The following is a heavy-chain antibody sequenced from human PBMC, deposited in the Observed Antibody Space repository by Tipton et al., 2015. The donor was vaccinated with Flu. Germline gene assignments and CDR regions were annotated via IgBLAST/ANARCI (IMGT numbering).Heavy chain of an antibody. CDR3: ARHTGDSVRGIVDY. CDR1: GYSINSGYC. V-gene: IGHV4-38-2*01. CDR2: ICHSGST. J-gene: IGHJ4*02. Sequence: TLSLTCVVSGYSINSGYCWGWVRQPPGEGLEWIGTICHSGSTYYNPSLKSRVTISVDTSWNQFSLKLSSVTAADTAVYYCARHTGDSVRGIVDYWGQGTLVTVSS. D-gene: IGHD3-10*02.